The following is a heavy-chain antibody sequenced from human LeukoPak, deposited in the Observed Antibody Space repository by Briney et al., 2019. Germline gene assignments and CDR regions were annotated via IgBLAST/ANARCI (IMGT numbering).Heavy chain of an antibody. J-gene: IGHJ4*02. CDR3: ARHSNYYDSGGYYYDY. CDR2: INPSGGST. D-gene: IGHD3-22*01. CDR1: GYTFTSYY. V-gene: IGHV1-46*01. Sequence: ASVKVSCKASGYTFTSYYMHWVRQAPGQGLEWMGIINPSGGSTSYAQKFQGRVTITADKSTSTAYMELSSLRSEDTAVYYCARHSNYYDSGGYYYDYWGQGTLVTVSS.